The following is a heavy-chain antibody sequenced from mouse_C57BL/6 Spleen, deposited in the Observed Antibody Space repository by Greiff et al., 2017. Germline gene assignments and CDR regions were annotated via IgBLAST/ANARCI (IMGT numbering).Heavy chain of an antibody. CDR2: IDPKSGGT. Sequence: QVQLQQPGAELVKPGASVKLSCKASGYTFTSYWMHWVKQRPGRGLEWIGRIDPKSGGTKYNEKFKSKATLTVDKPSSTAYMQLSSLTSEDSAVYYCARSKDDGYYYAMDYWGQGTSVTVSS. J-gene: IGHJ4*01. CDR3: ARSKDDGYYYAMDY. D-gene: IGHD2-3*01. CDR1: GYTFTSYW. V-gene: IGHV1-72*01.